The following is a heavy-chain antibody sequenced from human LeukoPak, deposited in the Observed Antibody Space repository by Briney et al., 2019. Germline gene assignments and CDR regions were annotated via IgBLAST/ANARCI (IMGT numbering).Heavy chain of an antibody. V-gene: IGHV1-18*01. D-gene: IGHD2-15*01. Sequence: ASVKVSCKASGYTIDSYSISWVRQPPAQGLEWMGWISAYNGNTNYAQRVQGRVTMTTDTSTSTAYMELRSLRSDDTAVYYCARGDCSGGGCFLPEHLRHWGQGTRVTVSS. J-gene: IGHJ1*01. CDR3: ARGDCSGGGCFLPEHLRH. CDR1: GYTIDSYS. CDR2: ISAYNGNT.